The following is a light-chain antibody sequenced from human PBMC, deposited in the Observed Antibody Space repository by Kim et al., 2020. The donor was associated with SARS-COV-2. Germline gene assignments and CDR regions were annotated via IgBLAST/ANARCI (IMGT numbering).Light chain of an antibody. Sequence: LSASVGDRVTITCRTSDTVVTYLNWYQQKPGNAPRLLIYAASKLQTGVPSRFSGSGYGTHFTLTISNLLPDDFATYYCQQTYRLSSFGAGTKLEI. CDR1: DTVVTY. V-gene: IGKV1-39*01. J-gene: IGKJ2*01. CDR2: AAS. CDR3: QQTYRLSS.